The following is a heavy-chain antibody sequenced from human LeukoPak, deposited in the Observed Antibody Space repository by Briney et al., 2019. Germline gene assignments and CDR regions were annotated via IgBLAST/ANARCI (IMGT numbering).Heavy chain of an antibody. J-gene: IGHJ5*02. CDR2: INPNSGGT. D-gene: IGHD6-13*01. Sequence: SVKVSCMASGYTFTGYYVHWVGQAPGQGLEWMGWINPNSGGTNYAQKFQGMVTMTRDTSISTAYMELSRLRSDDAAVYYCERSSSSPAHGNWFDPWGQGTLVTVSS. CDR3: ERSSSSPAHGNWFDP. CDR1: GYTFTGYY. V-gene: IGHV1-2*02.